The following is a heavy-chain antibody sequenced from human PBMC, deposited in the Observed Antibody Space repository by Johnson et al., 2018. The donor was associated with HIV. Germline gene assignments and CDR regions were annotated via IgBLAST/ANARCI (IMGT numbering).Heavy chain of an antibody. CDR1: GFTFSSYA. J-gene: IGHJ3*02. CDR2: ISYDGSEK. D-gene: IGHD3-22*01. V-gene: IGHV3-30*04. Sequence: QVRLVESGGGLIQPGGSLRLSCAASGFTFSSYAMHWVRQAPGKGLEWVAVISYDGSEKYYADSVKGRFTISRDSSKNTLYLQVNTLRAEDTAVYSCARESGWGHDAFDIWGQGTMVIVSS. CDR3: ARESGWGHDAFDI.